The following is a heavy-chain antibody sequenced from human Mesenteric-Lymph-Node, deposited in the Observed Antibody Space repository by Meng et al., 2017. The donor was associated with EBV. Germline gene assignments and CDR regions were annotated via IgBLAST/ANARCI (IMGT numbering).Heavy chain of an antibody. V-gene: IGHV6-1*01. Sequence: QAQRQQAGPGLVKPSQTVSLTCATSGDRVSSNSAAWNWIRQSQSRGLEWLGRTYYRSKWYNGYAVSVKSRITINPDTSKNQFSLQLNSVTPEDTAMYYCARSGSSGRIDYWGQGTLVTVSS. J-gene: IGHJ4*02. CDR3: ARSGSSGRIDY. D-gene: IGHD6-19*01. CDR1: GDRVSSNSAA. CDR2: TYYRSKWYN.